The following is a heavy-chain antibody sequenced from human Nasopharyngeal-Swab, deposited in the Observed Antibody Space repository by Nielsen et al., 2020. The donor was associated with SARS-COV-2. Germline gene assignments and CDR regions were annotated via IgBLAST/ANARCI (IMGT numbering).Heavy chain of an antibody. V-gene: IGHV5-51*01. CDR2: IYPGDSDT. Sequence: GESLKISCKGSGYSFTNYWIGWVRQMPGKGLEWMGIIYPGDSDTRYSPSFQGQVTISADKSISTAYLQWRSLKASDTAMYYCAKRSSIAAYYYYMDVWGKGTTVTVSS. CDR1: GYSFTNYW. D-gene: IGHD6-25*01. J-gene: IGHJ6*03. CDR3: AKRSSIAAYYYYMDV.